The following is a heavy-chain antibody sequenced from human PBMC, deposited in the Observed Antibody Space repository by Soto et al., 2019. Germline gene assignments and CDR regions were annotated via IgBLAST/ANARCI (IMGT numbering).Heavy chain of an antibody. CDR1: GFTFGDHA. D-gene: IGHD3-16*01. V-gene: IGHV3-9*01. Sequence: GGSLRLSCEASGFTFGDHAMHWVRQVPGRGLEWVSGISWDSGTTGYGDSVKGRFTISRDNAKSSLYLQMNSLRPEDTAFYYCAKDKGGVRSVTKGGYYSYYGMDVWGQGTTVTVSS. CDR3: AKDKGGVRSVTKGGYYSYYGMDV. J-gene: IGHJ6*02. CDR2: ISWDSGTT.